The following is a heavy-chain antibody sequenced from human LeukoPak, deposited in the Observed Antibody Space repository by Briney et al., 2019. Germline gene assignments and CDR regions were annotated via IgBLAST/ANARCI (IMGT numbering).Heavy chain of an antibody. CDR2: ISSSGSTI. Sequence: PGGSLRLSCAASGFTFSSYEMNWVRQAPGKGLEWVSYISSSGSTIYYADSVKGRFTISRDNAKNSLYLQMNSLRAEDTAVYYCARVGRSSWYLDYYMDVWGKGTTVTISS. D-gene: IGHD6-13*01. J-gene: IGHJ6*03. CDR3: ARVGRSSWYLDYYMDV. CDR1: GFTFSSYE. V-gene: IGHV3-48*03.